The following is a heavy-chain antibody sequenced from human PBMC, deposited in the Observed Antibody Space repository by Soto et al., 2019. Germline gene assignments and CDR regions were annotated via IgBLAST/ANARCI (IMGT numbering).Heavy chain of an antibody. Sequence: PGGSLRLSCVGSGFTFSMFAMSWVRQAPGKGLEWISSISGSGGSTYYADSVKGRFTVSRDNSKTTVFLQMNSLRTEDTAGYFCAKERNFWSGTAGFDSWGQGSPVTVSS. CDR2: ISGSGGST. V-gene: IGHV3-23*01. J-gene: IGHJ5*01. CDR1: GFTFSMFA. CDR3: AKERNFWSGTAGFDS. D-gene: IGHD3-3*01.